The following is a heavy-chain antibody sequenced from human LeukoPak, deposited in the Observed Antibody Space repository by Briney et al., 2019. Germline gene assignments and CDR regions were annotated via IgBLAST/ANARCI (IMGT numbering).Heavy chain of an antibody. Sequence: GGSLRLSCAASGFTFSGYGMHWVRQVPGKGLEWVAFVRYDSSNKYYADSVKGRFTVSRDNSKNTLYLQMNSLRAEDTAVYYCAKMAYTYYFDYWGQGTLVTVSS. CDR2: VRYDSSNK. CDR1: GFTFSGYG. CDR3: AKMAYTYYFDY. D-gene: IGHD4-11*01. J-gene: IGHJ4*02. V-gene: IGHV3-30*02.